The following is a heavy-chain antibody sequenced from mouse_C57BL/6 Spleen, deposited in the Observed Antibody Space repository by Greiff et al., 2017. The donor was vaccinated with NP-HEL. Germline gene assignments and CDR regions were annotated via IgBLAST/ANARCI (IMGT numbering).Heavy chain of an antibody. D-gene: IGHD1-1*01. J-gene: IGHJ1*03. V-gene: IGHV5-17*01. CDR1: GFTFSDSG. Sequence: EVPLVGSGGGLVKPGGSLKLSCAASGFTFSDSGMHWVRPAPEKGLEWVAYISSGSSTIYYADTVKGRFTISRDNAKNTLFLQMTSLRSEDTAMYYCARDGSSPYWYFDVWGTGTTVTVSS. CDR2: ISSGSSTI. CDR3: ARDGSSPYWYFDV.